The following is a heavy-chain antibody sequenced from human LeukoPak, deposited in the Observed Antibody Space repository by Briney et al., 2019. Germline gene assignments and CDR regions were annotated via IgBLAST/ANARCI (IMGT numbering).Heavy chain of an antibody. CDR2: IPYDGSNK. CDR3: ATLPSVATIISDY. D-gene: IGHD5-12*01. V-gene: IGHV3-30*03. J-gene: IGHJ4*02. CDR1: GFTFSSYG. Sequence: PGRSLRLSCAASGFTFSSYGMHWVRQAPGKGLEWVAVIPYDGSNKYYADSVKGRFTISRDNSKNTLYLQMNSLRAEDTAVYYCATLPSVATIISDYWGQGTLVTVSS.